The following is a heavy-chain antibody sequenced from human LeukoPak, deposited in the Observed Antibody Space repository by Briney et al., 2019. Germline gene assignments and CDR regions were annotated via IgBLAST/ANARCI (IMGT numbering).Heavy chain of an antibody. Sequence: GRSLRLSCAASGFTFSSYAMSWVRQAPGKGLEWVSAISGSGGSTYYADSVKGRFTISGDNSKNTLYLQMNSLRAEDTAVYYCAKDLFSVVPAAYLDYWGQGTLVTVSS. CDR2: ISGSGGST. CDR1: GFTFSSYA. V-gene: IGHV3-23*01. J-gene: IGHJ4*02. D-gene: IGHD2-2*01. CDR3: AKDLFSVVPAAYLDY.